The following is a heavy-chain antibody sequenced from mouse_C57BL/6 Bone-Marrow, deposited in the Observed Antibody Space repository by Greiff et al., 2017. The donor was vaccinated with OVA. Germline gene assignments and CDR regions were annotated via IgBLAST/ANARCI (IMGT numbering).Heavy chain of an antibody. V-gene: IGHV1-19*01. Sequence: VQLKQSGPVLVKPGASVKMSCKASGYTFTDYYMNWVKQSHGKSLEWIGVINPYNGGTSYNQKFKGKATLTVDKSSSTAYMELNSLTSEDSAVYYCARKEYYSNYLYAMDYWGQGTSVTVSS. CDR3: ARKEYYSNYLYAMDY. CDR2: INPYNGGT. J-gene: IGHJ4*01. D-gene: IGHD2-5*01. CDR1: GYTFTDYY.